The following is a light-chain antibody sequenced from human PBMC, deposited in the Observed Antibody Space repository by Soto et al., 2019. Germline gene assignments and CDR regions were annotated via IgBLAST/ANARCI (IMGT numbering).Light chain of an antibody. J-gene: IGKJ5*01. V-gene: IGKV3-20*01. CDR2: GAS. CDR3: QQRSYPIT. CDR1: QTVSSNY. Sequence: EIILTQSPDTLSLSPGERATLSCRASQTVSSNYLAWCQQRPGQAPRLLIYGASTRAAGIPDRFSGSGSGTDFTLTITRLEPEDSAVYFCQQRSYPITFGQGTRLEIK.